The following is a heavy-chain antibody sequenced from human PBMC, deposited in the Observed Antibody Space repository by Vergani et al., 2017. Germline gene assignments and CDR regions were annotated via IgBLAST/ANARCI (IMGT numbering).Heavy chain of an antibody. CDR2: IYYSGST. Sequence: QLQLQESGSGLVKPSQTLSLTCAVSGGSISSGGYSWSWIRQPPGKGLEWIGYIYYSGSTSYNPSLKSRVTISVDTSKNQFSLKLSSVTAADTAVYYCARGSPYDYDSSGADAFDIWGQGTMVTVSS. CDR1: GGSISSGGYS. V-gene: IGHV4-30-2*05. CDR3: ARGSPYDYDSSGADAFDI. D-gene: IGHD3-22*01. J-gene: IGHJ3*02.